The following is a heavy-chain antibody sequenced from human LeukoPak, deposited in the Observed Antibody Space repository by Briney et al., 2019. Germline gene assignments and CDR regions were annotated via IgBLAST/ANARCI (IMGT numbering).Heavy chain of an antibody. Sequence: ASVKVSCKASRYTFTSYYMHWVRQAPGQGLEWMGIINPSGGSTSYAQKFQGRVTMTRDTSTSTVYMELSSLRSEDTAVYYCARDPVLYDGSGYHFDYWGQGTLVTVSS. CDR1: RYTFTSYY. CDR2: INPSGGST. D-gene: IGHD3-22*01. CDR3: ARDPVLYDGSGYHFDY. J-gene: IGHJ4*02. V-gene: IGHV1-46*01.